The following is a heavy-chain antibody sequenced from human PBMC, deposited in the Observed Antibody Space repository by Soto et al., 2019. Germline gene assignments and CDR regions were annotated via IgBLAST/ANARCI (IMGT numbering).Heavy chain of an antibody. CDR3: ARDLGDSSGSDY. D-gene: IGHD3-22*01. CDR2: IYYSGST. V-gene: IGHV4-59*01. J-gene: IGHJ4*02. Sequence: KTSETLSLTCTVSGGSISSYYWSWIRQPPGKGLEWIGYIYYSGSTYYNPSLKSRVTISVDTSKNQFSLKLSSVTAADTAVYYCARDLGDSSGSDYWGQGTLVTVSS. CDR1: GGSISSYY.